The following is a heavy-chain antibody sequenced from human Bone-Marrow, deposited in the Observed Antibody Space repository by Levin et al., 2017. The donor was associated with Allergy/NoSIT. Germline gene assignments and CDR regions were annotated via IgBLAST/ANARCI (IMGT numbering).Heavy chain of an antibody. CDR1: GFSFSTYG. CDR2: IAYDGSNR. CDR3: AKDRTSHCGGDCFAWRGGSFDF. D-gene: IGHD2-21*02. J-gene: IGHJ4*02. Sequence: GESLKISCAASGFSFSTYGLHWVRQVPGKGLEWVAVIAYDGSNRFYGESVKGRFTVSRDNSKNVMYLHMNRLRPEDTAVYYCAKDRTSHCGGDCFAWRGGSFDFWGRGTLVTVSS. V-gene: IGHV3-30*04.